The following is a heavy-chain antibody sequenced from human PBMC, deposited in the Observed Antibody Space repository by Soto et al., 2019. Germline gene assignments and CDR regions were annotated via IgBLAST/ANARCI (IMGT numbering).Heavy chain of an antibody. D-gene: IGHD4-17*01. J-gene: IGHJ6*02. CDR1: GFTFSSYG. CDR2: IWYDGSNK. CDR3: ARSVTTMGARRVHYYYGMDV. V-gene: IGHV3-33*01. Sequence: QVQLVESGGGVVQPGRSLRLSCAASGFTFSSYGMHWVRQAPGKGLEWVAVIWYDGSNKYYADSVKGRFTISRDNSKNTLYLQMNSLRAEDTAVYYCARSVTTMGARRVHYYYGMDVWGQGTTVTVSS.